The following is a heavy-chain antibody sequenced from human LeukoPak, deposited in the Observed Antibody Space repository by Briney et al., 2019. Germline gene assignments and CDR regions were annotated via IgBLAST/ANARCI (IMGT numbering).Heavy chain of an antibody. D-gene: IGHD6-19*01. J-gene: IGHJ4*02. CDR2: ISSSGSTI. CDR3: AKGPTPGYSSGWSDY. CDR1: GFTFSSYT. V-gene: IGHV3-48*01. Sequence: PGGSLRLSCAASGFTFSSYTMNWVRQAPGKGLEWLSYISSSGSTIYYADSVKGRFTISRDNAKNSLYLQMNSLRAEDTAVYYCAKGPTPGYSSGWSDYWGQGTLVTVSS.